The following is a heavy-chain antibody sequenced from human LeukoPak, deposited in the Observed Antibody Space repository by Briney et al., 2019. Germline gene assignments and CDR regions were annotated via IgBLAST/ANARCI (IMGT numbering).Heavy chain of an antibody. CDR3: AREPGVVVTAIQGFDY. Sequence: ASVKVSCKASGYTFTSYYMHWVRQATGQGLEWMGIINPSGGSTSYAQKFQGRVTMTRDTSTSTVYMELSSLRSEDTAVYYCAREPGVVVTAIQGFDYWGQGTLVTVSS. V-gene: IGHV1-46*01. CDR2: INPSGGST. J-gene: IGHJ4*02. CDR1: GYTFTSYY. D-gene: IGHD2-21*02.